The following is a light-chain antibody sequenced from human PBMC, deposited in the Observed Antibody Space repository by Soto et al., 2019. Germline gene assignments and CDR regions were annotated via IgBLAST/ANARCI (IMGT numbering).Light chain of an antibody. CDR1: SSDVAIYNY. CDR2: DVS. J-gene: IGLJ1*01. Sequence: QSALTQPRSVSGSPGQSVTISCTGTSSDVAIYNYISWYQQHPGEAPKLMIHDVSERPSGVPDRFSGSKSGNTASLTISGLPAEDEADYYCCSYAGSYTFARNVFGTGTKLTVL. V-gene: IGLV2-11*01. CDR3: CSYAGSYTFARNV.